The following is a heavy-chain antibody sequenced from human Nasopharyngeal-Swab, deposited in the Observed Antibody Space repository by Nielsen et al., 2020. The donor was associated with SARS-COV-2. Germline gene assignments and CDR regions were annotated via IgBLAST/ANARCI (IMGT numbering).Heavy chain of an antibody. D-gene: IGHD2-21*01. J-gene: IGHJ5*02. V-gene: IGHV3-64D*06. CDR2: ISNNAVST. Sequence: GGSLRLSCSASGFTFSSYAMRWVRQPPGKGPEYLSAISNNAVSTSYADSVKGRFTISRDNSKNTLYLQMSGLRDEDTAIYYCVTVGDTGWFDRWGQGTLVTVSS. CDR1: GFTFSSYA. CDR3: VTVGDTGWFDR.